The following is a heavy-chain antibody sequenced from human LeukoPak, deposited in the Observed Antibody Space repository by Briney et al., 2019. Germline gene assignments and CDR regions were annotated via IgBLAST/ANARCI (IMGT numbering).Heavy chain of an antibody. V-gene: IGHV3-48*01. CDR1: GFSLSAYN. D-gene: IGHD6-6*01. CDR3: ARDRHVPGLYYMDV. CDR2: ISSSSATI. J-gene: IGHJ6*03. Sequence: PGGSLRLSCEGSGFSLSAYNMNWVRQAPGKGLESVSYISSSSATIFYADSVKGRFTISRDNAKNSLYLQMNSLRPEDTAVYFCARDRHVPGLYYMDVWGKGTTVTVSS.